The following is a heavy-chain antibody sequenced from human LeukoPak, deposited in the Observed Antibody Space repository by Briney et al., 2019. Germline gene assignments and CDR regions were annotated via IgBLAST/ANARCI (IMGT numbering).Heavy chain of an antibody. CDR3: ARDRHDSSGYHQHINYYYYYMDV. CDR1: GYTFTSYY. CDR2: INPSGGST. D-gene: IGHD3-22*01. J-gene: IGHJ6*03. V-gene: IGHV1-46*01. Sequence: GASVKVSCKASGYTFTSYYMHWVRQGPGQGLEWMGIINPSGGSTSYAQKFQGRVTMTRDTSTSTVYMELSSLRSEDTAVYYCARDRHDSSGYHQHINYYYYYMDVWGKGTTVTISS.